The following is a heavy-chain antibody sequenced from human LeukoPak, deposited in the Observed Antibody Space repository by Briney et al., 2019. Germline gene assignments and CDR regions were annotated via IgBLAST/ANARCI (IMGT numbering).Heavy chain of an antibody. CDR3: ARGGYCSSTSCHKAYWFDP. V-gene: IGHV1-8*03. CDR2: RNPNSGNT. CDR1: GYTFTSYD. Sequence: ASVKVSCKASGYTFTSYDINWVRQATGQGLELMGWRNPNSGNTGYAQKFQGRVTITRNTSISTAYMELSSLRSEDTAMYYCARGGYCSSTSCHKAYWFDPWGQGTLVTVSS. J-gene: IGHJ5*02. D-gene: IGHD2-2*01.